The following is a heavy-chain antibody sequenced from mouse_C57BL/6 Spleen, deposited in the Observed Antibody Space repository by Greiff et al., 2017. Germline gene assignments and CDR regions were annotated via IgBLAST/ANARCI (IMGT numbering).Heavy chain of an antibody. Sequence: VQLQQPGAELVMPGASVKLSCKASGYTFTSYWMHWVKQRPGQGLEWIGEIDPSDSYTNYNQKFKGKSTLTVDKSSSTAYMQLSSLTSEDSAVYYCARGDYYGSSHFDYWGQGTTLTVSS. V-gene: IGHV1-69*01. D-gene: IGHD1-1*01. CDR1: GYTFTSYW. CDR3: ARGDYYGSSHFDY. CDR2: IDPSDSYT. J-gene: IGHJ2*01.